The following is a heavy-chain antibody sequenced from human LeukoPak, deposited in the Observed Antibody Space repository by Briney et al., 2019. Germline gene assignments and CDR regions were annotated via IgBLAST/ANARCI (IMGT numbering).Heavy chain of an antibody. CDR2: ISASGGST. D-gene: IGHD6-6*01. J-gene: IGHJ1*01. Sequence: GGSLRLSCAASGFTFSSSAMSWVRQVPGKGLEWVSGISASGGSTSYADSVRGRFTISRDNSKNTLHLQMNSLRAEDTAVYYCATFLAVIAARDSLYFQHWGQGTLVSVSS. CDR1: GFTFSSSA. CDR3: ATFLAVIAARDSLYFQH. V-gene: IGHV3-23*01.